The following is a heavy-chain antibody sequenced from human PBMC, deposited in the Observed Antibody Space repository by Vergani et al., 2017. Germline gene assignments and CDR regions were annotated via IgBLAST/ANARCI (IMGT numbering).Heavy chain of an antibody. CDR1: GGTFSSYA. CDR3: AGGGLNPVVVAAGVFGWFDP. V-gene: IGHV1-69*01. CDR2: IIPIFGTA. Sequence: QVQLVQSGAEVKKPGSSVKVSCKASGGTFSSYAISWVRQAPGQGLEWMGGIIPIFGTANYAQKFQGRVTITADESTSTAYMELSSLRSEDTAVYYCAGGGLNPVVVAAGVFGWFDPWGQGTLVTVSS. J-gene: IGHJ5*02. D-gene: IGHD2-2*01.